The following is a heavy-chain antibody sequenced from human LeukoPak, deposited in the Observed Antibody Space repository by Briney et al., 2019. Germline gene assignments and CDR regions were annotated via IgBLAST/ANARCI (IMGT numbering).Heavy chain of an antibody. Sequence: PGGSLRLSCAASGFTFSSYSMNWVRQAPGKGLEGVSSISSSSSYIYYADSVKGRFTISRDNAKNSLYLQMNSLRAEDTAVYYCARDGEGALALGYWGQGTLVTVSS. J-gene: IGHJ4*02. CDR1: GFTFSSYS. CDR3: ARDGEGALALGY. D-gene: IGHD1-26*01. V-gene: IGHV3-21*01. CDR2: ISSSSSYI.